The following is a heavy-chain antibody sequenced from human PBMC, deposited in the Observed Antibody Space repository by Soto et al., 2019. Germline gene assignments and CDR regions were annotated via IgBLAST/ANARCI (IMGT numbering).Heavy chain of an antibody. CDR2: IKSKIDGGTT. J-gene: IGHJ6*02. CDR3: TTERRREVGPTFSHHGMGV. CDR1: GLTFSNAW. V-gene: IGHV3-15*07. D-gene: IGHD1-26*01. Sequence: EVQLVESWGGLVKPGGSLRLSCAASGLTFSNAWMSWVRQAPGKGLEWVGRIKSKIDGGTTDYTAPAKGRFTISRDDSENTLYLQMNSLKTEDSAVYYCTTERRREVGPTFSHHGMGVWGRGTTVTVSS.